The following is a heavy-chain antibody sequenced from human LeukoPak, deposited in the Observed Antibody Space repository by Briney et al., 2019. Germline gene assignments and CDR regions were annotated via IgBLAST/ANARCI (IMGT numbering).Heavy chain of an antibody. D-gene: IGHD6-13*01. V-gene: IGHV1-18*01. CDR3: ARGLRSSSSWYGY. CDR1: GYTFTAFG. J-gene: IGHJ4*02. CDR2: ISGYNGNT. Sequence: ASVKVSCKSSGYTFTAFGITWVRQAPGQGLECMGWISGYNGNTKYAQKFQGRVTMTTDTSTSTAYMELRSLTSDDTAVYYCARGLRSSSSWYGYWGQGTLVTVSS.